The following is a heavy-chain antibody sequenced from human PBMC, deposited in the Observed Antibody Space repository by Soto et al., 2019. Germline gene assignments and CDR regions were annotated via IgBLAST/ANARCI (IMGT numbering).Heavy chain of an antibody. J-gene: IGHJ6*02. CDR3: ATSPILGYSSSHYYYYYGMDV. V-gene: IGHV3-21*01. D-gene: IGHD6-6*01. CDR1: GFTFSSYS. CDR2: ISSSSSYI. Sequence: GGSLRLSCAASGFTFSSYSMNWVRQAPGKGLEWVSSISSSSSYIYYADSVKGRFTISRDNAKNSLYLQMNSLRAEDTAVYYCATSPILGYSSSHYYYYYGMDVWGQGTTVTASS.